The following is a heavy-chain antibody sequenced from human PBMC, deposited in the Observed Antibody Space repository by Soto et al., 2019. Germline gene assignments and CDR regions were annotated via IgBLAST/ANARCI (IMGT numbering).Heavy chain of an antibody. CDR3: ARSPTLSRLEYLQH. V-gene: IGHV1-69*01. D-gene: IGHD2-2*01. Sequence: SEALRVTSRSYSMSSVPHAPGQGLEWMGGIIPIFGTANYAQKFQGRVTITEDESTSTAYMELSSLRSEDTAVYYCARSPTLSRLEYLQHWRNGTLVTVSS. CDR1: RVTSRSYS. CDR2: IIPIFGTA. J-gene: IGHJ1*01.